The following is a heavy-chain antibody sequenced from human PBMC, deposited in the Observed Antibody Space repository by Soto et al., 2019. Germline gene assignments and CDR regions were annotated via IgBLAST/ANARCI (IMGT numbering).Heavy chain of an antibody. J-gene: IGHJ6*02. V-gene: IGHV3-30*03. CDR2: ISNDGIKK. CDR1: GFTFSSYG. CDR3: ALAPQWVAKGGIDV. Sequence: QVQLVESGGGVVQPGGSLRLSCAASGFTFSSYGVHWVRQAPGKGLEWVAVISNDGIKKNYGESAKGRFTTSRDKHKNTLYLQISSKRTEATVLYYWALAPQWVAKGGIDVWGQGTKVTVSS. D-gene: IGHD1-26*01.